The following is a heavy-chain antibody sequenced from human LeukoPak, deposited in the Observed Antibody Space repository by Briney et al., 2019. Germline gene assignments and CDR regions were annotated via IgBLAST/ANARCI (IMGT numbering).Heavy chain of an antibody. Sequence: GGSLRLSCAASGFTFSNYSMNWVRQAPGKGLEWVSYISSSSSTIYYADSVKGRFTISRDNAKNSLYLQMNSLRAEDTAVYYCARERSSSRSYYYYTDVWGKGTTVTVSS. CDR3: ARERSSSRSYYYYTDV. D-gene: IGHD6-6*01. J-gene: IGHJ6*03. CDR1: GFTFSNYS. CDR2: ISSSSSTI. V-gene: IGHV3-48*04.